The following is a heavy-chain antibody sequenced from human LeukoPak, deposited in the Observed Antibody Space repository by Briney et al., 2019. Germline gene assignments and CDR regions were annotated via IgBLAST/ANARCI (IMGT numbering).Heavy chain of an antibody. V-gene: IGHV4-38-2*02. CDR1: GYSISSGYY. D-gene: IGHD2-15*01. CDR2: IYHSGST. J-gene: IGHJ4*02. CDR3: ARDLWGYCSGGSCYPGY. Sequence: SETLSLTCTVSGYSISSGYYWGWIRQPPGKGLEWIGSIYHSGSTYYNPSLKSRVTISVDTSKNQFSLKLSSVTAADTAVYYCARDLWGYCSGGSCYPGYWGQGTLVTVSS.